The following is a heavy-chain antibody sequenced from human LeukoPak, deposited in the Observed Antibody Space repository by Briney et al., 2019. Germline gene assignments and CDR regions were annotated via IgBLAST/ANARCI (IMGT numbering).Heavy chain of an antibody. CDR3: ARETGSYTLYYFDY. J-gene: IGHJ4*02. CDR2: IYTSGST. V-gene: IGHV4-61*02. Sequence: SETLSLTCTVSGGSISSGGYYWSWIRQPAGKGLEWIGRIYTSGSTNYNPSLKSRVTISVDTSKNQFSLKLSSVTAADTAVYYCARETGSYTLYYFDYWGQGTLVTVSS. D-gene: IGHD1-26*01. CDR1: GGSISSGGYY.